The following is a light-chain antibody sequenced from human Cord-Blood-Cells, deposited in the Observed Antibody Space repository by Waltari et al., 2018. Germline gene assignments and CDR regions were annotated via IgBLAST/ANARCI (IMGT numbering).Light chain of an antibody. CDR1: ALPTQY. Sequence: SYALTQPPSVSVSPGQTARITCPGDALPTQYAYWYQQKPGQAPVLVIYKDSERPSGIPERFSGSSSGTTVTLTISGVQAEDEADYYCQSADSSGTYRVFGGGTKLTVL. CDR2: KDS. J-gene: IGLJ3*02. V-gene: IGLV3-25*03. CDR3: QSADSSGTYRV.